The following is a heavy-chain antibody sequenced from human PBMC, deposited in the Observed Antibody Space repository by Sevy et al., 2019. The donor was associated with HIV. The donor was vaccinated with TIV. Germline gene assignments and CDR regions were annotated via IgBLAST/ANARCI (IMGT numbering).Heavy chain of an antibody. D-gene: IGHD6-19*01. CDR3: AREAGQQWLDDLDAFDI. Sequence: GGSLRRSCAASGFTFSSYAMHWVRQAPGKGLEWVAVISYDGSNKYYADSVKGRFTISRDNSKNTLYLQMNSLRAEDTAVYYCAREAGQQWLDDLDAFDIWGQGTMVTVSS. V-gene: IGHV3-30-3*01. J-gene: IGHJ3*02. CDR2: ISYDGSNK. CDR1: GFTFSSYA.